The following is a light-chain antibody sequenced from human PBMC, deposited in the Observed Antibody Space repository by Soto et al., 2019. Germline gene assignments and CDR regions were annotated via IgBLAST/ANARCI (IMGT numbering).Light chain of an antibody. Sequence: DIQMTQSPSSLSASVGDRVTITCRASQSISSYLNWYQRKPGKAPDLLIYAASTLQSGVPSRFSGRGSGTDFTLTISSLQPEDFATYYCQQSYNSLPITFGQGTRLEIK. CDR2: AAS. J-gene: IGKJ5*01. V-gene: IGKV1-39*01. CDR3: QQSYNSLPIT. CDR1: QSISSY.